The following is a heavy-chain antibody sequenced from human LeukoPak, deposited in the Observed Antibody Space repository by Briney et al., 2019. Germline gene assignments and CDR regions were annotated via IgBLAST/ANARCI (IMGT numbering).Heavy chain of an antibody. Sequence: ASVKVSCKASGYTFTSYGISWVRQAPGQGLEWMGWISAYNGNTNYAQKLQGRVTMTTDTSTSTAYMELRSLRSDDTAVYYCARDGGEYYYDSSGYYLDYWGQGTLVTVSS. J-gene: IGHJ4*02. CDR2: ISAYNGNT. CDR1: GYTFTSYG. D-gene: IGHD3-22*01. CDR3: ARDGGEYYYDSSGYYLDY. V-gene: IGHV1-18*01.